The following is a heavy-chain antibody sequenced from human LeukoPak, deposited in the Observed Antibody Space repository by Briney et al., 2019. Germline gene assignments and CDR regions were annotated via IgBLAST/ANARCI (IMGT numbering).Heavy chain of an antibody. CDR3: ARGMTTLSWFDP. V-gene: IGHV1-69*13. Sequence: SVKVSCKASGGTFSSYAISWVRQAPGQGLEWMGGIIPIFGTANYAQKFQGRVTITADESTSTAYMELSSLRSEDTAVYYCARGMTTLSWFDPWGQGTLVTVSS. D-gene: IGHD4-11*01. CDR1: GGTFSSYA. J-gene: IGHJ5*02. CDR2: IIPIFGTA.